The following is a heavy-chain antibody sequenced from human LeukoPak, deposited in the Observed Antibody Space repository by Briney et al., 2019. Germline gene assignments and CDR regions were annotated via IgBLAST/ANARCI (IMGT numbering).Heavy chain of an antibody. CDR2: INRDGSRT. Sequence: GGSLRLACSASGFTFSTSWMHWVPQAPGKGRVWVSHINRDGSRTTCADSVKGRFTISRDNAKNTVYLQMNSLRAEDTALYFCVRSLTGTDDYWGQGTQVTVSS. J-gene: IGHJ4*02. CDR1: GFTFSTSW. V-gene: IGHV3-74*01. CDR3: VRSLTGTDDY. D-gene: IGHD3-9*01.